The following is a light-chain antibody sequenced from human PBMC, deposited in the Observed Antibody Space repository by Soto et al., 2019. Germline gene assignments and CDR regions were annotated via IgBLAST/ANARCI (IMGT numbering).Light chain of an antibody. Sequence: QSALTQPPSVSGAPGQRVNISCTGSSSNIGAGYDVHWYQQLPGTAPKLLIYGNSNRPSGVPDRFSGSKSGTSASLAITGLQAEDEADYYCQSYDSSLSGYVFGTGTNVTVL. CDR1: SSNIGAGYD. J-gene: IGLJ1*01. CDR3: QSYDSSLSGYV. CDR2: GNS. V-gene: IGLV1-40*01.